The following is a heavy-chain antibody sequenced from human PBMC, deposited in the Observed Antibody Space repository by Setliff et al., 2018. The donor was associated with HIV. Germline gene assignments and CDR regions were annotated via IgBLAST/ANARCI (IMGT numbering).Heavy chain of an antibody. J-gene: IGHJ4*02. CDR3: ARWGDGYNSYDS. V-gene: IGHV4-4*09. D-gene: IGHD5-12*01. CDR2: ISPTGNT. Sequence: PSETLSLTCSVSGASISSYYWSWIRQPPGKGLEWIGYISPTGNTNYNASLKSRVSMSVDKSKNQFSLKLTSVTAADTAVYYCARWGDGYNSYDSWGQGTLVTVSS. CDR1: GASISSYY.